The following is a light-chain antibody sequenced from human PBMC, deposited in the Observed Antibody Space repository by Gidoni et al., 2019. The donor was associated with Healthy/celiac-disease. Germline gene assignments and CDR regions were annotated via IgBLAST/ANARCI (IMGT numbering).Light chain of an antibody. CDR2: AAS. J-gene: IGKJ1*01. CDR3: QQSYSTPWP. Sequence: DIQMTQSPSSLSASVGDRVTITCRASQSISSYLNWYQQKPGKAPKLLIYAASSLQSGVPSRFSGRGSGTDFTLTISSLRPEDFATYYCQQSYSTPWPFGQGTKVENK. V-gene: IGKV1-39*01. CDR1: QSISSY.